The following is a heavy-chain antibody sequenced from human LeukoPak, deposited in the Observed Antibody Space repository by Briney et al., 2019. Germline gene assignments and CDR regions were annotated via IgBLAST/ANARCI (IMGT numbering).Heavy chain of an antibody. V-gene: IGHV1-8*01. J-gene: IGHJ4*02. D-gene: IGHD1-26*01. CDR2: MNPNSGNT. CDR3: ASLGTGGSSSYYFDY. Sequence: ASVKVSCKASGYTFTSYDINWVRPATGQGLEWTGWMNPNSGNTGYAQKFQGRVTMTRNTSISTAYMELSSLRSEDTAVYYCASLGTGGSSSYYFDYWGQGTLVTVSS. CDR1: GYTFTSYD.